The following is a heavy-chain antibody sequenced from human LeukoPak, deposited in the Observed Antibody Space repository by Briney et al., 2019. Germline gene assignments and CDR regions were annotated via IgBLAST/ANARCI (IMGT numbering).Heavy chain of an antibody. V-gene: IGHV4-4*07. CDR3: ARGAYSFDY. CDR1: GGSITGSH. J-gene: IGHJ4*02. CDR2: IYSSGTT. Sequence: SETLSLTCTVSGGSITGSHWSWLRQSAGKGLEWIGRIYSSGTTNYNPSLKSRVTVSLDTSKNQFSLRLSSMTAADTAVYYCARGAYSFDYWGQGTLVTVSS.